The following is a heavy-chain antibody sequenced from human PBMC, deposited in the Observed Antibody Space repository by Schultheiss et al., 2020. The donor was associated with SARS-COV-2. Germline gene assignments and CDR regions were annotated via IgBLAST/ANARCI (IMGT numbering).Heavy chain of an antibody. D-gene: IGHD2-2*01. CDR2: ISYDGSNK. CDR1: GFTFSSYG. CDR3: ASPHCSSTSCQIYYYYGMDV. V-gene: IGHV3-30*03. J-gene: IGHJ6*02. Sequence: GGSLRLSCAASGFTFSSYGMHWVRQAPGKGLEWVAVISYDGSNKYYADSVKGRFTISRDNSKNTLYLQMNSLRAEDTAVYYCASPHCSSTSCQIYYYYGMDVWGQGTTVTVSS.